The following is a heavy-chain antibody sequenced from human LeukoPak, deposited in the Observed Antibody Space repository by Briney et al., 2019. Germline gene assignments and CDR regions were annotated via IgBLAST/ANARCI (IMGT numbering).Heavy chain of an antibody. V-gene: IGHV3-30*02. CDR2: IRYDGSNK. CDR1: GFTFSSYG. J-gene: IGHJ4*02. CDR3: AKDEGIAAPNPSY. D-gene: IGHD6-13*01. Sequence: GGSLRLSCAASGFTFSSYGMHWVRQAPGKGLEWVAFIRYDGSNKYYADSVKGRFTISRDNSKNTLYLQMNSLRAEDTAVYYCAKDEGIAAPNPSYWGQGTLVTVSS.